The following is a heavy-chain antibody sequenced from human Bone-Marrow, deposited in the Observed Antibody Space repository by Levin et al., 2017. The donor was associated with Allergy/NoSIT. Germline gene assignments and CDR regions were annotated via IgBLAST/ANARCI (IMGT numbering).Heavy chain of an antibody. CDR3: ARRGHYFASETLLTGYFDP. CDR2: IDHRGST. D-gene: IGHD2/OR15-2a*01. J-gene: IGHJ5*02. CDR1: GASLTTYW. Sequence: GSLRLSCEVSGASLTTYWWTWVRQPPGKGLEWLGEIDHRGSTNYNPSLKSRVTMSVSLSNNQFSLNLTSMTAADTAVYYCARRGHYFASETLLTGYFDPWGHGTLVTVSS. V-gene: IGHV4-34*01.